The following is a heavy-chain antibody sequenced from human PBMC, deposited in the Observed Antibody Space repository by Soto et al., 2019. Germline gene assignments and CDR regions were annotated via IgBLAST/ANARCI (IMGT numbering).Heavy chain of an antibody. J-gene: IGHJ4*02. Sequence: GESLKISCAASGFTFSSYAMSWVRQAPGKGLEWVSAISGSGGSTYYADSVKGRFTISRDNSKNTLYLQMNSLRAEDTAVYYCAKDFPLMGIFDSWGQGTLVTVSS. D-gene: IGHD6-13*01. V-gene: IGHV3-23*01. CDR3: AKDFPLMGIFDS. CDR2: ISGSGGST. CDR1: GFTFSSYA.